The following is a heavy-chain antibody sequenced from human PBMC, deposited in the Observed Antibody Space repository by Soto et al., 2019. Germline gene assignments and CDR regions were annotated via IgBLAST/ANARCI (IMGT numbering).Heavy chain of an antibody. CDR1: GFTFSSYG. D-gene: IGHD5-12*01. CDR2: ISYDGSNK. CDR3: AKNGATGAFDT. J-gene: IGHJ3*02. Sequence: GGSLRLSCAASGFTFSSYGMHWVRQAPGKGLEWVAVISYDGSNKYYADSVKGRFTISRDNSKNTLYLQMNSLRAEDTAVYYCAKNGATGAFDTWGQGTMVTVSS. V-gene: IGHV3-30*18.